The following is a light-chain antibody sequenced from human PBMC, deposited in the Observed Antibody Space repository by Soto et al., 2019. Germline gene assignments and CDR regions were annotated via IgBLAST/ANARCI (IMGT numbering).Light chain of an antibody. CDR2: AAS. CDR3: QQYYSYLGT. Sequence: AIRMTQSPSSLSASTGDRVTITCRASQGISSYLAWYQQKPGKAPKLLIYAASTLQSGVPSRFSGSGSGTDFTLTISCLQSEYFATYYCQQYYSYLGTFGQGTKLEIK. J-gene: IGKJ2*01. CDR1: QGISSY. V-gene: IGKV1-8*01.